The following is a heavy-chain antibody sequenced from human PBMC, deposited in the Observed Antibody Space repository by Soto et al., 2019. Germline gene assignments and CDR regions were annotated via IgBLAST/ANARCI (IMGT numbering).Heavy chain of an antibody. Sequence: GGSLRLSCAASGFTFSSYAMSWVRQAPGKGLEWVSAISGSGGSTYYADSVKGRFTISRDNSKNTLYLQMNSLRAEDTAVYYCAKLPVVPAAMRENYFDYWGQGTLVTVSS. CDR3: AKLPVVPAAMRENYFDY. CDR2: ISGSGGST. CDR1: GFTFSSYA. V-gene: IGHV3-23*01. J-gene: IGHJ4*02. D-gene: IGHD2-2*01.